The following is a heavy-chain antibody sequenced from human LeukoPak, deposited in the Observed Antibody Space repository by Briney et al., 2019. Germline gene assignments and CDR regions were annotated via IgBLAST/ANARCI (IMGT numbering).Heavy chain of an antibody. V-gene: IGHV4-39*07. CDR3: ARAQGYLLPNTNAFDI. CDR2: IYYSGST. CDR1: GGSISSSSYY. J-gene: IGHJ3*02. Sequence: TTSETLSLTCTVSGGSISSSSYYWGWIRQPPGKGLEWIGSIYYSGSTYYNPSLKSRVTISVDTSKNQFSLKLSSVTAADTAVYYCARAQGYLLPNTNAFDIWGQGTMVTVSS. D-gene: IGHD2-15*01.